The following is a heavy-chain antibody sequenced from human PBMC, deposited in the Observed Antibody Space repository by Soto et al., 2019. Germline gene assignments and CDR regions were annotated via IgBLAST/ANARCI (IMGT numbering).Heavy chain of an antibody. V-gene: IGHV5-51*01. Sequence: PGESLKISCKGSGYTFSNYWIDWVRQTPGKGLEWMGVISLGDSDTRYSPSFEGQVIISVDKSINTAYLQWSSLKASDTAIYYCARRGLQYCYGMDVWGQGTTVTVYS. CDR2: ISLGDSDT. CDR3: ARRGLQYCYGMDV. CDR1: GYTFSNYW. J-gene: IGHJ6*02.